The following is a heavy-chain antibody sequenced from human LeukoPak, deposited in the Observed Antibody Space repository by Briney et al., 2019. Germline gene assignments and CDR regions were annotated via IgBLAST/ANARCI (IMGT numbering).Heavy chain of an antibody. CDR3: ARVGSNYYYYMDV. CDR1: GFTFSSYA. Sequence: PGGSLRLSCAASGFTFSSYAMHWVRQAPGKGLEYVSAISSNGGSTYYANSVKGRFTIPRDNSKNTLYLQMGSLRAEDMAVYYCARVGSNYYYYMDVWGKGTTVTISS. V-gene: IGHV3-64*01. D-gene: IGHD6-13*01. CDR2: ISSNGGST. J-gene: IGHJ6*03.